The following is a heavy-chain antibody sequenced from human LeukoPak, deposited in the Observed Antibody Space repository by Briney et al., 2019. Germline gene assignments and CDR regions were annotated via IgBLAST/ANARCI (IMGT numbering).Heavy chain of an antibody. CDR3: AKDRGPITDY. V-gene: IGHV3-23*01. CDR2: ISGSGGST. J-gene: IGHJ4*02. CDR1: GFTFRDYT. Sequence: PGGSLRLSCTASGFTFRDYTMSWVRQAPGKGLEWVSGISGSGGSTYYADSVKGRFTISRDNSKNTLYLQMNSLRAEDTAVYYCAKDRGPITDYWGQGTLVTVSS. D-gene: IGHD5-12*01.